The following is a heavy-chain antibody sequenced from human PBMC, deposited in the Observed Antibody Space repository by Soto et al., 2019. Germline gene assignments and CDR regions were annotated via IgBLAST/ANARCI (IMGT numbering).Heavy chain of an antibody. D-gene: IGHD2-2*01. V-gene: IGHV4-39*01. CDR1: DGYIRSATYS. Sequence: SETLSLTCTVADGYIRSATYSWGWIRQPPGKGLEWIGTFYYSGSTYYNPSLESRVTISVDTSKNQFSLKVSSLTAADTAVYYCARLGGYCSTSCYGYYGMDVWGQGTTVTVSS. CDR3: ARLGGYCSTSCYGYYGMDV. J-gene: IGHJ6*02. CDR2: FYYSGST.